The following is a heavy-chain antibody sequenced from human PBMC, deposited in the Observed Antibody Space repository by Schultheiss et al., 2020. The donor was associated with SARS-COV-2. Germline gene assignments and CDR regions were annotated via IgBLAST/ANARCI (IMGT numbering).Heavy chain of an antibody. CDR2: INSDGSST. D-gene: IGHD4-17*01. Sequence: GGSLRLSCAASGFTFSSYWMHWVRQAPGKGLVWVSRINSDGSSTSYADSVKGRFTISRDNAKNSLYLQMNSLRAEDTAVYYCARGPRGTTVTPHGMDVWGQGTTVTVSS. J-gene: IGHJ6*02. CDR1: GFTFSSYW. V-gene: IGHV3-74*01. CDR3: ARGPRGTTVTPHGMDV.